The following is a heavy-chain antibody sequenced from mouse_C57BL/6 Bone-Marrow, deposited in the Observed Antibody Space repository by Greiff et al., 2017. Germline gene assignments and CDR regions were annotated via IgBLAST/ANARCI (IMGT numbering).Heavy chain of an antibody. CDR2: IWGVGST. J-gene: IGHJ3*01. CDR1: GFSLTSYG. CDR3: ASGTGKGFAY. D-gene: IGHD4-1*01. Sequence: QVQLKESGPGLVAPSQSLSITCTVSGFSLTSYGVDWVRQSPGKGLEWLGVIWGVGSTNYNSAPKSRLSISKDNSKSQVFLKMNSLQTDDTAMYYCASGTGKGFAYWGQGTLVTVSA. V-gene: IGHV2-6*01.